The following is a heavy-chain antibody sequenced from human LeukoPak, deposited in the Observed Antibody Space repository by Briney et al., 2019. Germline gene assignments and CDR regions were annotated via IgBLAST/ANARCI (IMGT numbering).Heavy chain of an antibody. CDR3: AREGGNSTSWGYFDY. CDR1: GFTFRGYT. Sequence: PGGSLRLSCGASGFTFRGYTMHWVRQAPGKGLQRVSLISWDGNKKFYADSVEGRFTISRDNSKNTLSLQMNSLRLEDTALYYCAREGGNSTSWGYFDYWGQGTLVTVSS. D-gene: IGHD6-13*01. J-gene: IGHJ4*02. CDR2: ISWDGNKK. V-gene: IGHV3-30*04.